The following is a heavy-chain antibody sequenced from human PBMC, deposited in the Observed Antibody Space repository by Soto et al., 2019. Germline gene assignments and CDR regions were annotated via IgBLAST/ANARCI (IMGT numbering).Heavy chain of an antibody. J-gene: IGHJ6*03. Sequence: GESLKISCQGSGYSFTSYWIGWVRQMPGKGLEWMGIIYPGDSDTRYSPSFQGQVTISADKSISTAYLQWSSLKASDTAMYYCARLGCSSTSCYYYYYYMDVWGKGTTVTVSS. D-gene: IGHD2-2*01. CDR3: ARLGCSSTSCYYYYYYMDV. CDR2: IYPGDSDT. CDR1: GYSFTSYW. V-gene: IGHV5-51*01.